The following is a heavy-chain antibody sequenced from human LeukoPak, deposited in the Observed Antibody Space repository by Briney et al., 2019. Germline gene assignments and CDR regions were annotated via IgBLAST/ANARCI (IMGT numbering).Heavy chain of an antibody. V-gene: IGHV4-4*07. CDR1: GGSLTNYY. CDR2: IHSGGTT. CDR3: ARESPDGYTYGHYYHYMDV. J-gene: IGHJ6*03. Sequence: PSETLSLTCTVSGGSLTNYYWTWIRQSAGKGLEYIGRIHSGGTTNYNPSLTSRITMSVDTSKNQFSLKLTSVTAADTAVYYCARESPDGYTYGHYYHYMDVWGKGTTITVSS. D-gene: IGHD5-18*01.